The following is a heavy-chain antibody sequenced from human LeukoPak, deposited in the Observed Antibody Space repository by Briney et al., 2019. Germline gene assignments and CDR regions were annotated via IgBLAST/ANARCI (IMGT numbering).Heavy chain of an antibody. CDR3: ARGGSSSWYGS. CDR1: GFTFSNYW. CDR2: INSDGSTT. J-gene: IGHJ5*02. D-gene: IGHD6-13*01. V-gene: IGHV3-74*01. Sequence: GGSLTLSCAASGFTFSNYWMHRVRQAPGKGLVWVSRINSDGSTTSHADSVKGRFTISRDNAKNTLFLQMNSLRAEDTAVYYCARGGSSSWYGSWGQGTLVTASS.